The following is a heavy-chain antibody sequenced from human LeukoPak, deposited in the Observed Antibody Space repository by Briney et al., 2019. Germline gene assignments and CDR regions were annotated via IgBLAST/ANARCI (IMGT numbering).Heavy chain of an antibody. J-gene: IGHJ6*04. V-gene: IGHV1-69*13. Sequence: GASVKVSCKASGGTFISYAISWVRQAPGQGLEWMGGIIPIFGTANYAQKFQGRVTITADESTSTAYMELSSLRSEDTAVYYCARLYGSGRLYGMDVWGKGTTVTVSS. CDR2: IIPIFGTA. D-gene: IGHD3-10*01. CDR1: GGTFISYA. CDR3: ARLYGSGRLYGMDV.